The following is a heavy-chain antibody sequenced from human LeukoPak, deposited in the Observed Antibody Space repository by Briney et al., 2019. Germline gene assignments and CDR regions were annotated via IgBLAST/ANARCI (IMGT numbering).Heavy chain of an antibody. D-gene: IGHD6-6*01. CDR1: GFTFDDYA. Sequence: GGSLRLSCAASGFTFDDYAMHWVRQAPGKGLEWVSGISWNSGSIGYADSVKGRFTISRDNAKNSLYLQMNSLRAEDTALYYCVTGHSSSSERDYWGQGTLVTVSS. J-gene: IGHJ4*02. CDR3: VTGHSSSSERDY. V-gene: IGHV3-9*01. CDR2: ISWNSGSI.